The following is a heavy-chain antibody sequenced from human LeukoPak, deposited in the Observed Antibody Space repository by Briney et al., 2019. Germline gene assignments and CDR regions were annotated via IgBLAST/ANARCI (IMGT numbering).Heavy chain of an antibody. V-gene: IGHV4-31*03. CDR2: IYYSGST. D-gene: IGHD2-2*01. J-gene: IGHJ3*02. CDR1: GGSISSGGYY. CDR3: ARYYCSSTRCYYAFDI. Sequence: PSQTLSLTCTVSGGSISSGGYYWSWIRQHPGKGLEWHGYIYYSGSTYYNPSLKSRVTISVDTSKNQFSLKLSSVTAADTAVYYCARYYCSSTRCYYAFDIWGQRTIDTVSS.